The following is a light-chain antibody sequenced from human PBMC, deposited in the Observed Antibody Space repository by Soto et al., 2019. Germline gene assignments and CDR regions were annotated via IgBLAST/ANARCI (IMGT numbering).Light chain of an antibody. V-gene: IGLV2-14*01. CDR2: EVS. J-gene: IGLJ2*01. Sequence: QSALTQPASVSGSPGQSITISCTGTSSDVGGYNYVSWYQQHPGKAPKLMIYEVSNRPSGVSNRFSGSKSGNTASLTISGLQAEDEADYYCSSNAGSYTHVVFGGGTKLTVL. CDR1: SSDVGGYNY. CDR3: SSNAGSYTHVV.